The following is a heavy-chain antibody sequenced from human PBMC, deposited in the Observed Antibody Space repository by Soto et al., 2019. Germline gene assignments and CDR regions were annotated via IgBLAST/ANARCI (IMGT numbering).Heavy chain of an antibody. Sequence: GGALRHCCGGSGVILSRYAMHVGRQAPGKGLEWVAVISYDGSNKYYADSVKGRFTISRDNSKNTLYLQINSPRAEDTAVYYCARDLTTVTTDFDYWGQGTLVTVSS. D-gene: IGHD4-17*01. CDR2: ISYDGSNK. CDR3: ARDLTTVTTDFDY. CDR1: GVILSRYA. V-gene: IGHV3-30-3*01. J-gene: IGHJ4*02.